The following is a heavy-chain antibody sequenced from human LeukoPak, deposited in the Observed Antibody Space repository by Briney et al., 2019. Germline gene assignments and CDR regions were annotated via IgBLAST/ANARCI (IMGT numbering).Heavy chain of an antibody. Sequence: SETLSLTCTVSGGSISSSYYWGWLRQPPGKGLEWIGSIYYSGSTYYNPSLKSRVTISVDTSKNQFSLKLSSVTAADTAVYYCARGLQHIVVVTANYYFDYWGQGTLVTVSS. CDR3: ARGLQHIVVVTANYYFDY. D-gene: IGHD2-21*02. CDR2: IYYSGST. V-gene: IGHV4-39*07. J-gene: IGHJ4*02. CDR1: GGSISSSYY.